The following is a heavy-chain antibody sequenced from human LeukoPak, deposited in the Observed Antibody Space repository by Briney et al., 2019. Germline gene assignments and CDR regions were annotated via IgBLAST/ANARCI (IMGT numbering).Heavy chain of an antibody. CDR3: ARVLWFGELPPSFDY. CDR1: GFTFSSYW. D-gene: IGHD3-10*01. Sequence: PGGSLRLSCAASGFTFSSYWMSWVRQAPGKGLEWVANIKQDGSEKYYVDSVKGRFTISRDNAKNSLCLQMNSLRAEDTAVYYCARVLWFGELPPSFDYWGQGTLVTVSS. V-gene: IGHV3-7*01. CDR2: IKQDGSEK. J-gene: IGHJ4*02.